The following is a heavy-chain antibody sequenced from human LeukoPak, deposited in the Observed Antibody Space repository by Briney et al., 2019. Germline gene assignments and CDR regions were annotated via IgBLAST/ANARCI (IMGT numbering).Heavy chain of an antibody. D-gene: IGHD2-15*01. CDR1: GFTFSSYS. Sequence: GGSLRLSCAASGFTFSSYSMNWVRQAPGKGLEWVSSISSSSSYIYYADLVKGRFTISRDNAKNSLYLQMNSLRAEDTAVYYCARDGSPGAFDIWGQGTMVTVSS. J-gene: IGHJ3*02. V-gene: IGHV3-21*01. CDR2: ISSSSSYI. CDR3: ARDGSPGAFDI.